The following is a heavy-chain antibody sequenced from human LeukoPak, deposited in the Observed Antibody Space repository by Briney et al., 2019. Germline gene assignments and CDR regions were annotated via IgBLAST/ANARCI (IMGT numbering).Heavy chain of an antibody. J-gene: IGHJ4*02. CDR3: ARGRGLVGSYGYSFDY. D-gene: IGHD1-26*01. CDR2: IYYSGST. CDR1: GGSISSYY. V-gene: IGHV4-59*12. Sequence: SETLSLTCTVSGGSISSYYWSWIRQPPGKGLEWIGYIYYSGSTNYNPSLKSRVTISVDTSKNQFSLKLSSVTAADTAVYYCARGRGLVGSYGYSFDYWGQGTLVTAS.